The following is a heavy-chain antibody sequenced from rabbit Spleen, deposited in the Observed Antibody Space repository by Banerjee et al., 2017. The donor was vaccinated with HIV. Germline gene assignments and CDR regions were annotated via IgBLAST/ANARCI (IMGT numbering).Heavy chain of an antibody. CDR2: IDAGSSGFT. CDR1: GVSFSSSSY. Sequence: QSLEESGGDLVKPGASLTLTCTASGVSFSSSSYMCWVRQAPGKGLEWIACIDAGSSGFTYFASWAKGRFTITKTSSTTVTLQMTSLTVADTATYFCAREKSGNQGYDLWGPGTLVTVS. D-gene: IGHD6-1*01. V-gene: IGHV1S40*01. CDR3: AREKSGNQGYDL. J-gene: IGHJ4*01.